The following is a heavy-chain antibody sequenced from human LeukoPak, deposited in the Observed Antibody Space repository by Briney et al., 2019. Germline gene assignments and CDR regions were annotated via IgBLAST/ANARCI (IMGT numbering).Heavy chain of an antibody. CDR2: ISTNGGGT. J-gene: IGHJ4*02. D-gene: IGHD2-15*01. CDR1: GFTFSSYA. V-gene: IGHV3-64*01. CDR3: ARHCNSVTGYSGYDY. Sequence: RSGGSLRLSCAASGFTFSSYAMHWVRQTPGKGLEYVSAISTNGGGTYYANSVQGRFTISRDNSKNTLYLQMGSLRAEDMAVYFCARHCNSVTGYSGYDYWGPGTLVTVSS.